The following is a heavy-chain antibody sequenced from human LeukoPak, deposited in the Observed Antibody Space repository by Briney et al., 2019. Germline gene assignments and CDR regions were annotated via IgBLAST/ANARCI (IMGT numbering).Heavy chain of an antibody. Sequence: GGSLRLSCAASGFIFSNYAITWIRQAPGKGLEWVSEISGSGESTYYGDSVKGRFTISRDNSKNTLYLQMNSLRAGDTAIYYCAREHWDFDYWGQGTLSPSPQ. J-gene: IGHJ4*02. D-gene: IGHD7-27*01. V-gene: IGHV3-23*01. CDR1: GFIFSNYA. CDR3: AREHWDFDY. CDR2: ISGSGEST.